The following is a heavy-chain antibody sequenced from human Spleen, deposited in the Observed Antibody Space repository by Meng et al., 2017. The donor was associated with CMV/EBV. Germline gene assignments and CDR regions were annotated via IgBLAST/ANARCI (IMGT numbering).Heavy chain of an antibody. J-gene: IGHJ4*02. CDR2: IRSKANSYAT. CDR1: GFTFSGSA. CDR3: AGSIDY. Sequence: GESLKISCAASGFTFSGSAMHWVRQASGKGLEWVGRIRSKANSYATAYAASVKGRFTISRDDSKNTAYLQMNSLKTEDTAVYYCAGSIDYWGQGTLVTVSS. V-gene: IGHV3-73*01.